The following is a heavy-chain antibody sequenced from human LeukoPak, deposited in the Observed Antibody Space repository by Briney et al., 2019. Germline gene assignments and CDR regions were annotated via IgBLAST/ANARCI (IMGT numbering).Heavy chain of an antibody. CDR1: GYSISSGYY. CDR3: AREYYYDSSGYRHLFDY. CDR2: IYHRGTI. V-gene: IGHV4-38-2*02. Sequence: SSETLSLTCSVSGYSISSGYYWGWIRQSPGKGLEWIGSIYHRGTIYYNPSLKSRVTLLVDTSKNHLSLKLRSLTAADTAVYYCAREYYYDSSGYRHLFDYWGQGALVTVSS. J-gene: IGHJ4*02. D-gene: IGHD3-22*01.